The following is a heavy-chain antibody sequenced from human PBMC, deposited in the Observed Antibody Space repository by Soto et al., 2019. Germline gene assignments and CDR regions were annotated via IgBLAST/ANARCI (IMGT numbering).Heavy chain of an antibody. J-gene: IGHJ4*01. CDR3: ARDLPKQLVLLIDY. D-gene: IGHD6-13*01. V-gene: IGHV1-18*01. CDR2: ISAYNGNT. CDR1: GYTFTSYG. Sequence: ASVKVSCKASGYTFTSYGISWVRQAPGQGLEWMGWISAYNGNTNYAQKLQGRVTMTTDTSTSTAYMELRSLRSDDTAVYYCARDLPKQLVLLIDYWGQEPWSPSPQ.